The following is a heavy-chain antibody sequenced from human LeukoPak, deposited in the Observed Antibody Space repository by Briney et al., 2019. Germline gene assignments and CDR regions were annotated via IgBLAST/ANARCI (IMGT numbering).Heavy chain of an antibody. V-gene: IGHV1-18*01. D-gene: IGHD2-15*01. CDR1: GYSFTSYG. CDR3: ARELGSLVVVPYYFDY. Sequence: GASVKVSCKASGYSFTSYGISWVRQAPGQGLEWMGWISAYNGNTNYAQNLQGRVTMTTDTSTSTAYMELRSLRSDDTAVYYCARELGSLVVVPYYFDYWGQGTLVTVSS. J-gene: IGHJ4*02. CDR2: ISAYNGNT.